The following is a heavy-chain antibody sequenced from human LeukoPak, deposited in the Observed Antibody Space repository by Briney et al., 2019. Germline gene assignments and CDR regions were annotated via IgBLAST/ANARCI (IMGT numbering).Heavy chain of an antibody. CDR3: ARLNPILTGYYLFDY. Sequence: SETLSLTCTVSGGSISSGDYSWSWIRQPPGKGLEWIGYIYYSGSTYYNPSLKSRVTISVDTSKNQFSLKLSSVTAADTAVYYCARLNPILTGYYLFDYWGQGTLVTVSS. CDR1: GGSISSGDYS. D-gene: IGHD3-9*01. J-gene: IGHJ4*02. CDR2: IYYSGST. V-gene: IGHV4-30-4*01.